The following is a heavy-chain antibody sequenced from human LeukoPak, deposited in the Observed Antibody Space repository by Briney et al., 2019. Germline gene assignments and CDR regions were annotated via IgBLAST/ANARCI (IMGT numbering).Heavy chain of an antibody. Sequence: SLRLSCAASGFTFSSYAMHWVRQAPGKGLEWVAVISYDGSNKYYADSVKGRFTISRDNSKNTLYLQMNSLRAEDTAVYYCAKDQGSGYYYFDYWGQGTLVTVSS. CDR3: AKDQGSGYYYFDY. CDR1: GFTFSSYA. J-gene: IGHJ4*02. D-gene: IGHD3-22*01. CDR2: ISYDGSNK. V-gene: IGHV3-30-3*01.